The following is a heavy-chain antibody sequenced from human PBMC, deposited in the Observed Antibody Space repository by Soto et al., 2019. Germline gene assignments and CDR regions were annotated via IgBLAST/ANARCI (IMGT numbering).Heavy chain of an antibody. D-gene: IGHD2-15*01. CDR2: ISSTGSYT. Sequence: AGRSLRLSCAASGFLFSDYYMSWIRQASGKGLEWVSYISSTGSYTNYADSVKGRFTISRDNAKNSLSLQMNSLRAEDTAVYYCVRACSGGSCYPGEVDVWGQGTTVTVSS. CDR3: VRACSGGSCYPGEVDV. CDR1: GFLFSDYY. V-gene: IGHV3-11*06. J-gene: IGHJ6*02.